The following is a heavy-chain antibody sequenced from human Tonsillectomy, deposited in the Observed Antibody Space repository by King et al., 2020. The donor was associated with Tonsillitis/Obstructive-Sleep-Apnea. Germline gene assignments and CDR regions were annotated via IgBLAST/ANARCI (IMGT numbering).Heavy chain of an antibody. D-gene: IGHD5-24*01. Sequence: VQLVESGGGVVQPGGSLRLSCAASGFTFDDYAMHWVRQAPGKGLEWVSLISGDGGSTYYADSVKGRFTISRDNSKNSLYLQMNSLRTEDTALYYCAKEEGLDGYNGVLRYYYMDVWGKGTTVTVSS. J-gene: IGHJ6*03. CDR2: ISGDGGST. CDR1: GFTFDDYA. V-gene: IGHV3-43*02. CDR3: AKEEGLDGYNGVLRYYYMDV.